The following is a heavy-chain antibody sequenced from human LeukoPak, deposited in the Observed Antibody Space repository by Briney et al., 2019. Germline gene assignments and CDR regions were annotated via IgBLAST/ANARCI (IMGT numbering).Heavy chain of an antibody. CDR3: ARLPLYYYYYGMDV. J-gene: IGHJ6*02. CDR1: GYTFTSYD. CDR2: MNPNSGNT. V-gene: IGHV1-8*01. Sequence: ASVKVSCKASGYTFTSYDINWVRQATGQGLEWMGWMNPNSGNTGYAQKFQGRVTMTRNTSISTAYMELSSLRSEDAAVYYCARLPLYYYYYGMDVWGQGTTVTVSS.